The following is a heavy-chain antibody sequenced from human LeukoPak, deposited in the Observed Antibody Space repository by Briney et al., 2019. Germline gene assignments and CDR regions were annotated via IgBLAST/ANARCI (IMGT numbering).Heavy chain of an antibody. J-gene: IGHJ3*02. CDR1: GFNVNSYY. V-gene: IGHV3-53*01. CDR2: LSSGDNT. Sequence: GGSLRLSCAASGFNVNSYYMSWVRQAPGRGLEWVSALSSGDNTHYADSVNGRFTISRDNSKNTLYLQLNSLTAEDTAVYYCAKARFNGAFDIWGQGTMVTVSS. CDR3: AKARFNGAFDI.